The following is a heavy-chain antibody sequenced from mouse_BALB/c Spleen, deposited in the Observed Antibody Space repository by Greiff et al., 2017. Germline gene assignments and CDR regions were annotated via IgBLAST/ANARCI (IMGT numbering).Heavy chain of an antibody. Sequence: QVQLQQPGAELVMPGASVKMSCKASGYTFTDYWMHWVKQRPGQGLEWIGAIDTSDSYTSYNQKFKGKATLTVDESSSTAYMQLSSLTSEDSAVYYCARWGYYWYFDVWGAGTTVTVSS. V-gene: IGHV1-69*01. J-gene: IGHJ1*01. CDR2: IDTSDSYT. CDR3: ARWGYYWYFDV. CDR1: GYTFTDYW.